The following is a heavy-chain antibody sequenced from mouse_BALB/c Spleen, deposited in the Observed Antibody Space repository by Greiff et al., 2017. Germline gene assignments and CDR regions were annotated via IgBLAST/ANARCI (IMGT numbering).Heavy chain of an antibody. J-gene: IGHJ2*01. CDR1: GFSFTSDD. CDR3: VSDFTGSVAY. V-gene: IGHV2-9-2*01. D-gene: IGHD4-1*01. Sequence: VQLQESGPGLVAPSQSLSITCTVSGFSFTSDDISWIRQPPGKDLEWLGVIWTGGGTNYNSAFMSRLSISKDKSKSQVFLKMNSLQTDDTAIYYCVSDFTGSVAYWGQGTTLTVSS. CDR2: IWTGGGT.